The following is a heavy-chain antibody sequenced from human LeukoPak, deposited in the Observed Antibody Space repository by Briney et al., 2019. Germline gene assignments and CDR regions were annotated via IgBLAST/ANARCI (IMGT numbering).Heavy chain of an antibody. CDR2: IYYSGST. CDR1: GGSISSYY. CDR3: ARGSSSSHPVY. V-gene: IGHV4-59*07. J-gene: IGHJ4*02. Sequence: SDTLSLTCTVSGGSISSYYWSWIRQPPGKGLEWIGYIYYSGSTNYNPFLKSRVTISVDTSKNQFSLKLSSVTAADTAVYYCARGSSSSHPVYWGQGTLVTVSS. D-gene: IGHD6-13*01.